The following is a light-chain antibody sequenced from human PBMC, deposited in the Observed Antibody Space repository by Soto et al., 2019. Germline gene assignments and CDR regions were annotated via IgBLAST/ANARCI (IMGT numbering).Light chain of an antibody. V-gene: IGKV1-39*01. CDR2: SAS. CDR1: QSISTY. CDR3: QQSYSPPWT. Sequence: DIQMTQSPSSLSASVGDRVTITCRASQSISTYLNWYQQKPGKAPEFLIYSASSLQSGVPPRFSGSGSGTDITLTINSLQPEDFPTYYCQQSYSPPWTFGQGTKVEIK. J-gene: IGKJ1*01.